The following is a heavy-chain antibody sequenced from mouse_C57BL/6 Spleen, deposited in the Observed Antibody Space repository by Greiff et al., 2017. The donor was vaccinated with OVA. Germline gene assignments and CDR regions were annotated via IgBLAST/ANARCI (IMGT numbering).Heavy chain of an antibody. J-gene: IGHJ2*01. Sequence: EVQLQPSGPELVKPGSSVKISCKASGYSFTGYYMNWVKQSPEKSLEWIGEINPSTGGTTYNQKFKAKATLTVDKSSSTAYMQLKSLTSEDSAVYYCARSELLYYFDYWGQGTTLTVSS. V-gene: IGHV1-42*01. CDR1: GYSFTGYY. CDR2: INPSTGGT. CDR3: ARSELLYYFDY.